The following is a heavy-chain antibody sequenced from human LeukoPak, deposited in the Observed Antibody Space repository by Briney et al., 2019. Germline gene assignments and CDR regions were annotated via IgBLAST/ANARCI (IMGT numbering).Heavy chain of an antibody. D-gene: IGHD3-10*01. Sequence: PGGSLRLSCTASGFTFSDYGMHWVRQAPGKGLEWVAVMWFDGSSKYFADSERGRFTISRDNSKNTVYLQISSLRADDTAVYYCARVGAATTVRAYFDYWGQGTLVTVSS. J-gene: IGHJ4*02. CDR2: MWFDGSSK. CDR3: ARVGAATTVRAYFDY. V-gene: IGHV3-33*01. CDR1: GFTFSDYG.